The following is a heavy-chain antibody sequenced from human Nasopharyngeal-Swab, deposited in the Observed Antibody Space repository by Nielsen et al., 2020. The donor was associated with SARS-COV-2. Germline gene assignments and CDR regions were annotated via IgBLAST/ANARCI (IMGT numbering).Heavy chain of an antibody. V-gene: IGHV3-15*01. D-gene: IGHD3-3*01. J-gene: IGHJ6*02. CDR2: IKSKTDGGIT. CDR1: GFTFSNAW. Sequence: GGSLRLSCAASGFTFSNAWMSWVRQAPGKGLEWVGRIKSKTDGGITDYAAPVKGRFTISRDDSKNTLYLQMNSLKTEDTAVYYCTTSEGGYYDFWSGYYKYYYYGMDVWGQGTTVTVSS. CDR3: TTSEGGYYDFWSGYYKYYYYGMDV.